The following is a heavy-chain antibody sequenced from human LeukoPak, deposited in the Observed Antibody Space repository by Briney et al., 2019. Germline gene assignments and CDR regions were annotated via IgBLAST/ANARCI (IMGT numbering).Heavy chain of an antibody. D-gene: IGHD5-18*01. CDR1: GYTLTELS. CDR3: ATDLGLSREYVNTAIGNQGFDY. Sequence: ASVKVSCQVSGYTLTELSMHGVRQAPGKGLEWMGGFDHEDGETIYAQKFQGRVTMTEDTSTDTAYMELSSLRSEDTAVYYCATDLGLSREYVNTAIGNQGFDYWGQGTLVTVSS. CDR2: FDHEDGET. V-gene: IGHV1-24*01. J-gene: IGHJ4*02.